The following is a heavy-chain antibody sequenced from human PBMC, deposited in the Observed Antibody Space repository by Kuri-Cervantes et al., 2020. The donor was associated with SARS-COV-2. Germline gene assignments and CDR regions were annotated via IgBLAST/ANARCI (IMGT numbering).Heavy chain of an antibody. V-gene: IGHV6-1*01. D-gene: IGHD2-2*01. CDR1: GVRVTTNSAA. J-gene: IGHJ3*02. CDR2: TYYRSKWYN. Sequence: SETLSLTCAISGVRVTTNSAAWNWIRQSPSRGLEWLGRTYYRSKWYNEYAVPVKSRITINQDTSKNQLSLPLNSVTPEDTAVYYCARGGAPNRYCSSNRFRINYDAFDIWGQGTMVTVSS. CDR3: ARGGAPNRYCSSNRFRINYDAFDI.